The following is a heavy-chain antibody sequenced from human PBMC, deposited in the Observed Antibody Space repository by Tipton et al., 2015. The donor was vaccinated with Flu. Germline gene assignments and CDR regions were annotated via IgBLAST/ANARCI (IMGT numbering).Heavy chain of an antibody. Sequence: TLSLTCTVSGYSISTGYYWAWIRQPPGKGLEWIGSIYHSGTSYSNPSLESRVTVSVDMSKNQFSLTLKSVTAADTAIYYCARRGDYWGQGTLVTVSS. D-gene: IGHD3-10*01. V-gene: IGHV4-38-2*02. J-gene: IGHJ4*02. CDR2: IYHSGTS. CDR1: GYSISTGYY. CDR3: ARRGDY.